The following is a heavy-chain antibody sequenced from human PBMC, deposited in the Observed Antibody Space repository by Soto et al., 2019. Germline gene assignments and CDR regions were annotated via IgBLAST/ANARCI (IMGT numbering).Heavy chain of an antibody. CDR3: AKKGLPIFRYFDWYPGPLGD. CDR1: GFTFSSYA. V-gene: IGHV3-23*01. CDR2: ISGSGGST. J-gene: IGHJ4*02. Sequence: PGGSLRLSCAASGFTFSSYAMSWVRQAPGKGLEWVSAISGSGGSTYYADSVKGRFTISRDNSKNTLYLQMNSLRAEDTAVYYCAKKGLPIFRYFDWYPGPLGDWGQGTLVTVSS. D-gene: IGHD3-9*01.